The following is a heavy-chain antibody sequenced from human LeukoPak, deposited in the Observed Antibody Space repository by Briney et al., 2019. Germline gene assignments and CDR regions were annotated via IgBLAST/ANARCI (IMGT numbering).Heavy chain of an antibody. CDR3: ARTTVTTSRGSYYDGMDV. CDR1: GYTFTGYY. Sequence: ASVKVSCKASGYTFTGYYMHWVRQAPGQGLEWMGWINPNSGGTNYAQKFQGRVTMTRDTSISTAYMELSRLRSDDTAVYYCARTTVTTSRGSYYDGMDVWRQGTTVTVSS. V-gene: IGHV1-2*02. CDR2: INPNSGGT. D-gene: IGHD4-17*01. J-gene: IGHJ6*02.